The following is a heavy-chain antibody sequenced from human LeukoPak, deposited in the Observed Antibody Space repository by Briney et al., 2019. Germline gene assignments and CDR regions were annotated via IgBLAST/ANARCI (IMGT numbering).Heavy chain of an antibody. CDR2: IYYSGSS. CDR3: ARQRGRWDSFDY. CDR1: GVSISGYY. Sequence: SETLSLTCTVSGVSISGYYWSWIRQPPGKGLEWIGSIYYSGSSNYNPSLKSRVTISLDTSKNQFALNLTSVTAADTAVYYCARQRGRWDSFDYWGQGTLVTVSS. D-gene: IGHD1-26*01. V-gene: IGHV4-59*08. J-gene: IGHJ4*02.